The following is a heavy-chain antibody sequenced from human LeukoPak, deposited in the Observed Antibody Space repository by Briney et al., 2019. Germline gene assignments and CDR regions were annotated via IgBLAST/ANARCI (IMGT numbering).Heavy chain of an antibody. CDR1: EYTFTGYY. D-gene: IGHD5-24*01. CDR3: ARTRDGCNPWGDY. J-gene: IGHJ4*02. V-gene: IGHV1-2*02. CDR2: INPNSGGT. Sequence: ASVKVSCKASEYTFTGYYMHWVRQAPGQGLEWMGWINPNSGGTNYAQKFQGRVTMTRDTSISTAYMELSRLRSDDTAVYYCARTRDGCNPWGDYWGQGTLVTVSS.